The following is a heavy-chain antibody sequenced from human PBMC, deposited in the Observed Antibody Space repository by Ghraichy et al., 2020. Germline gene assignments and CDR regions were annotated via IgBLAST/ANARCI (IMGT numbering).Heavy chain of an antibody. CDR1: GGSFSGYY. CDR2: INHSGST. J-gene: IGHJ4*02. Sequence: SETLSLTCAVYGGSFSGYYWSWIRQPPGKGLEWIGEINHSGSTNYNPSLKSRVTISVDKSKNQFSLRLSSVTAADTAVYHCVRNGYYALEYWGQGTLVTVSS. V-gene: IGHV4-34*01. D-gene: IGHD3-22*01. CDR3: VRNGYYALEY.